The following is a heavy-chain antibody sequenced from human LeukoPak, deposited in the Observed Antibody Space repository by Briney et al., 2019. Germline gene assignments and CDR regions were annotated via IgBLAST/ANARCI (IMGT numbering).Heavy chain of an antibody. CDR2: IYPAYLDA. CDR1: GYTFTSYW. CDR3: ARRIGHSYFDL. J-gene: IGHJ2*01. Sequence: GESLRISCKGSGYTFTSYWIGWVRHMPGKGLGWMGIIYPAYLDARYSPSFQGHVTFSVDKSNSTAFLQWSSLKASDSAMYYCARRIGHSYFDLWGRGTLVTVSS. V-gene: IGHV5-51*01.